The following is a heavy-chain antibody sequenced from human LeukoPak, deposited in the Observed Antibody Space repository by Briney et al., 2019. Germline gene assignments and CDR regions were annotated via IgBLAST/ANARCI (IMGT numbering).Heavy chain of an antibody. D-gene: IGHD6-6*01. Sequence: GASVKVSFQASCYPFTNFGITWGRPAPGQGLEWMGWISGNNGNTNYAQKVQGRVTMTTDTSTSTAYMELRGLRSDDTAVYYCARAPYRSSSIYWGQGTLVTVSS. J-gene: IGHJ4*02. CDR3: ARAPYRSSSIY. V-gene: IGHV1-18*01. CDR2: ISGNNGNT. CDR1: CYPFTNFG.